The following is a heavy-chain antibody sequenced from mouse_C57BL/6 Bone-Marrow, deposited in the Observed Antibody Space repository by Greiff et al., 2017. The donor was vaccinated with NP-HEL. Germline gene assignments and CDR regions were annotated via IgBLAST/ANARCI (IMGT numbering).Heavy chain of an antibody. CDR1: GFTFSDYG. V-gene: IGHV5-17*01. J-gene: IGHJ2*01. CDR3: ARGGPLDY. Sequence: VQLKESGGGLVKPGGSLKLSCAASGFTFSDYGMHWVRQAPEKGLEWVAYISSGSSTIYYADTVKGRFTISRDNAKNTLFLQMTSLRSEDTAMYYCARGGPLDYWGQGTTLTVSS. CDR2: ISSGSSTI.